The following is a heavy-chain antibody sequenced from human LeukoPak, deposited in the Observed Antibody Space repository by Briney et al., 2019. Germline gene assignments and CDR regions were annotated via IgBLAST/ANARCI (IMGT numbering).Heavy chain of an antibody. CDR2: INHSGST. V-gene: IGHV4-34*01. Sequence: SETLSLTCAVYGGSFSGYYWSWIRQPPGKGLEWIGEINHSGSTNYNPSLKSRVTISVDTSKNQFSLKLSSVTAADTAVYYCARSTTVMYHIDYWGQGTLVTVSS. D-gene: IGHD4-11*01. CDR3: ARSTTVMYHIDY. CDR1: GGSFSGYY. J-gene: IGHJ4*02.